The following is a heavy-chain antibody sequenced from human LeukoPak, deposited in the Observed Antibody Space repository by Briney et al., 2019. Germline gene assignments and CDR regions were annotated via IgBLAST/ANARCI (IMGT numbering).Heavy chain of an antibody. D-gene: IGHD2-15*01. V-gene: IGHV3-23*01. Sequence: GSLRLSCAASGFTFSNYAMSWVRQAPGKGLEWVSAISGSGGSTFYADSVKGRFSISRDNSKNTLYLQMNSLRADDTAVYFCALGSCSGGSCYRFDYWGQGTLVSVTS. J-gene: IGHJ4*02. CDR3: ALGSCSGGSCYRFDY. CDR1: GFTFSNYA. CDR2: ISGSGGST.